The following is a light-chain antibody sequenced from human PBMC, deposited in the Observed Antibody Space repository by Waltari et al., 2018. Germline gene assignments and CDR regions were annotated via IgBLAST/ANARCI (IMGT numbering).Light chain of an antibody. CDR1: QIIRTW. CDR3: QQYNDYPLT. V-gene: IGKV1-5*03. J-gene: IGKJ4*01. CDR2: KAS. Sequence: DLQMTQSPSTLSASVGARVTITCRASQIIRTWVAWYQQKPGKAPKLLIYKASGLESGVPSRFSGSGSVTELTLTTSSLQPDDCATYYCQQYNDYPLTFGGGTKVEIQ.